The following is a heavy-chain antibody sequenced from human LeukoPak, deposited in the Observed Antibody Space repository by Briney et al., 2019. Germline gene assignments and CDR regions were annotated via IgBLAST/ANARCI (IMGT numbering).Heavy chain of an antibody. D-gene: IGHD6-13*01. CDR1: GYSFTSYW. V-gene: IGHV5-51*01. CDR2: FYPGDSDT. J-gene: IGHJ3*02. CDR3: ARRKGYSSSWDLNAFDI. Sequence: GESLKISCKGSGYSFTSYWIGWVRQMPGKGPEWMGIFYPGDSDTRYSPSFQGQVTISADKSISTAYLQWSSLKASDSAMYYCARRKGYSSSWDLNAFDIWGQGTMVTVSS.